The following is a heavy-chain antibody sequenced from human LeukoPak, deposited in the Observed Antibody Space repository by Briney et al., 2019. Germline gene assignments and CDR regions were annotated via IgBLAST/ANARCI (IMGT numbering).Heavy chain of an antibody. Sequence: GGSLRLSCAASGLTSDNYDMHWVRQATGKGLEWVATIGAAGDTYYADSVTGRFSVSRDHGKNSLYLQMNTLRGGDTAVYYCARENVLAVAGTNYYYGMDVWGQGTTVTVSS. CDR3: ARENVLAVAGTNYYYGMDV. CDR1: GLTSDNYD. CDR2: IGAAGDT. V-gene: IGHV3-13*01. J-gene: IGHJ6*02. D-gene: IGHD6-19*01.